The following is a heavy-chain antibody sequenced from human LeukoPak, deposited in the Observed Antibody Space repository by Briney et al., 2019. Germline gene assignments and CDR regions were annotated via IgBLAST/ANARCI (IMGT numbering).Heavy chain of an antibody. J-gene: IGHJ6*04. Sequence: GGSLRLSCAASRFTFSSYWMSWVRQAPGKGLEWVANIKQDGSEKYYVDSVKGRFTISRDNAKNSLYLQMNSLRAEDTAVYYCAELGITMIGGVWGKGTTVTISS. CDR2: IKQDGSEK. D-gene: IGHD3-10*02. CDR1: RFTFSSYW. CDR3: AELGITMIGGV. V-gene: IGHV3-7*01.